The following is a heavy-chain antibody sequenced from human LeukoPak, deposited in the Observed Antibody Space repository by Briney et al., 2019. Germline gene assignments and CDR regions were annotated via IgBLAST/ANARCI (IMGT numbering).Heavy chain of an antibody. Sequence: GASVKVSCKASGYTFTSYYMHWMRQAPGQGLEWMGIINPSGGSTRYAQKFQGRVTMTRDTSTSTVYMELSSLRSEDTAVFYCARGLGAAALMGFDYCGQGTLVTVSS. CDR3: ARGLGAAALMGFDY. J-gene: IGHJ4*02. CDR2: INPSGGST. CDR1: GYTFTSYY. D-gene: IGHD3-16*01. V-gene: IGHV1-46*01.